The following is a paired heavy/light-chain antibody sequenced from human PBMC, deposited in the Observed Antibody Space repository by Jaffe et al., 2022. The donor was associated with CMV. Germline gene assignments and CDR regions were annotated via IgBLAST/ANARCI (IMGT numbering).Light chain of an antibody. Sequence: DIQMTQSPSTLSVSVGDRVTITCRASQSISTWLAWYQQKPGQAPKLLIYRASTLDGGVPSRFSGSGSGTEFTLTISSLQPDDFATYYCQQYSSYPRTFGQGTKVEI. J-gene: IGKJ1*01. CDR2: RAS. V-gene: IGKV1-5*03. CDR1: QSISTW. CDR3: QQYSSYPRT.
Heavy chain of an antibody. V-gene: IGHV3-30*18. CDR3: AKEGVSDSGPWYSVEVYPPET. J-gene: IGHJ5*02. D-gene: IGHD6-13*01. Sequence: QVQLVESGGDVVQPGRSLRLSCAASRFSFSNYGMHWVRQAPGKGLEWVASISYDGSETYYTDSLEGRFTISRDNSKNTLYLQMNNVRVEDTAIYYCAKEGVSDSGPWYSVEVYPPETWGQGTLVTVSS. CDR2: ISYDGSET. CDR1: RFSFSNYG.